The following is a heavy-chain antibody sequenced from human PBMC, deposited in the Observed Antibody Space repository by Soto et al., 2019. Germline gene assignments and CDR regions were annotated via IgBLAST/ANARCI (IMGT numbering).Heavy chain of an antibody. Sequence: QVQLVQSGAEVKKPGASVKVSCKVSGYTLTELSIHWVRQAPGKGLGWMGGFDPEQGKIIYAQKFLGRVSMTEDTSTDTAYMELSSLRSVDTALYYCATTYLVEAFDIWGQGTMVSVSS. J-gene: IGHJ3*02. D-gene: IGHD3-10*01. CDR3: ATTYLVEAFDI. CDR1: GYTLTELS. V-gene: IGHV1-24*01. CDR2: FDPEQGKI.